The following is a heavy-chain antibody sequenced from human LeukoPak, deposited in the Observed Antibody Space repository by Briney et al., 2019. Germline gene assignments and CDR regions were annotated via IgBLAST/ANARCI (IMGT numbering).Heavy chain of an antibody. V-gene: IGHV1-18*01. CDR2: SSGYNGNT. CDR1: GYTYTSYG. CDR3: ARGGGDIVVVPDHQGNFDY. J-gene: IGHJ4*02. D-gene: IGHD2-2*01. Sequence: ASVKVSCKASGYTYTSYGISWVRQAPGQGLEWMGWSSGYNGNTNYAQKLQGRVTMTTDTSTSTAYMELRSLRSDDTAVYYCARGGGDIVVVPDHQGNFDYWGQGTLVTVSS.